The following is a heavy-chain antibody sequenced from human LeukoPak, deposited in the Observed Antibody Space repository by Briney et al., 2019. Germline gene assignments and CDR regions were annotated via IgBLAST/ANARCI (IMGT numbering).Heavy chain of an antibody. CDR3: ARVPYGDYYFDY. V-gene: IGHV1-46*01. CDR1: GYTFTSYY. J-gene: IGHJ4*02. CDR2: INPSGGST. D-gene: IGHD4-17*01. Sequence: ASVKVSCKASGYTFTSYYMHWVRRAPGQGLEWMGIINPSGGSTSYAQKFQGRVTMTRDTSTSTVHMELSSLRSEDTAVYYCARVPYGDYYFDYWGQGTLVTVSS.